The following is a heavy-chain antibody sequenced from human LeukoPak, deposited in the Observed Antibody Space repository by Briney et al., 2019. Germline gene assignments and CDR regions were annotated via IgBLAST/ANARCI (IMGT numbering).Heavy chain of an antibody. V-gene: IGHV3-33*01. CDR3: ARDAGYCSGGSCARTLHYGMDV. CDR2: IWYDGSNK. D-gene: IGHD2-15*01. Sequence: PGGSLRLSCAASGFTFSSYGMHWVRQAPGKGLEWVAVIWYDGSNKYYADSVKGRFTISRDNSKNTLYLQMNSLRAEDTAVYYCARDAGYCSGGSCARTLHYGMDVWGQGTTVTVSS. CDR1: GFTFSSYG. J-gene: IGHJ6*02.